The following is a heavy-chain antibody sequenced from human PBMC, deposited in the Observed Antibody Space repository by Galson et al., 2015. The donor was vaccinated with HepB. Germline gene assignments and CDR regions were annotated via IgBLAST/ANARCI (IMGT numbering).Heavy chain of an antibody. D-gene: IGHD6-19*01. CDR1: SGSISGYY. CDR3: ARLIAVTGTDDWFDP. Sequence: LSLTCTVSSGSISGYYWSWIRQPPGKGLEWIAYIHYSGRTNYNPSLKGRLTISVDTSKNLFSLKLSSVTAADTAVYYCARLIAVTGTDDWFDPWGQGILVTVSS. J-gene: IGHJ5*02. CDR2: IHYSGRT. V-gene: IGHV4-59*08.